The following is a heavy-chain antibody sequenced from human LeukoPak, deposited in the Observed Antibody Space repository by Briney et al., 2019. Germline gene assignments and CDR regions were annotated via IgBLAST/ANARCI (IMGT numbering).Heavy chain of an antibody. CDR3: ARGTPRRYFDWLKRGSENFDY. J-gene: IGHJ4*02. V-gene: IGHV4-59*12. CDR1: GGSISSYY. Sequence: TSETLSLTCTVSGGSISSYYWSWIRQPPGKGLEWIGYIYYSGSTNYNPSLKSRVTISVDTSKNQFSLKLSSVTAADTAVYYCARGTPRRYFDWLKRGSENFDYWGQGTLVTVSS. D-gene: IGHD3-9*01. CDR2: IYYSGST.